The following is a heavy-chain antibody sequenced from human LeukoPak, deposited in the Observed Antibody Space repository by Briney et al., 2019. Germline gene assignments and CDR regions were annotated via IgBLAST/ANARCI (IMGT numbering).Heavy chain of an antibody. CDR2: VWYDGNNK. Sequence: PGGSLRLSCAASGFNFITYSMNWVRQAPGKGLEWVATVWYDGNNKYYADSVKGRFTISRDNSKNTLHLQMNSLRAEDTAVYYCAKAGGNSHYWGQGTLVTVSS. D-gene: IGHD4-23*01. CDR3: AKAGGNSHY. CDR1: GFNFITYS. J-gene: IGHJ4*02. V-gene: IGHV3-30*02.